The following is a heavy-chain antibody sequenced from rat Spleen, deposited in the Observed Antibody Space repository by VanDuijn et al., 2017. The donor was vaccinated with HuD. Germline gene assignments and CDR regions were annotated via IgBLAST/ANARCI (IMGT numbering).Heavy chain of an antibody. V-gene: IGHV3-3*01. CDR2: IDSAGSN. J-gene: IGHJ2*01. Sequence: EVQLQESGPGLVKPSQSLSLTCSVTFYSITSSYRWSWVRKFPGNKLEWMGYIDSAGSNNYNPSLKSRISITRDTSKNQFFLQVNSVTTEDTATYYCGRDNNYKAYWGQGVMVTVSS. D-gene: IGHD1-10*01. CDR3: GRDNNYKAY. CDR1: FYSITSSYR.